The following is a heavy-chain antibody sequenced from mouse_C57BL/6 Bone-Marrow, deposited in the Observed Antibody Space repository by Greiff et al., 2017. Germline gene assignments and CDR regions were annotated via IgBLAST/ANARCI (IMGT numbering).Heavy chain of an antibody. Sequence: QVQLQQPGAELVKPGASVKLSCKASGYTFPSYWMHWVKQRPGQGLEWIGMIHPNSGSTKYNEKFKSKATLTVDKSSSTAYMQLSSLTSEDSAVYYCAREGRWDGAMDYWGQGTSVTVSS. D-gene: IGHD4-1*01. CDR3: AREGRWDGAMDY. V-gene: IGHV1-64*01. J-gene: IGHJ4*01. CDR1: GYTFPSYW. CDR2: IHPNSGST.